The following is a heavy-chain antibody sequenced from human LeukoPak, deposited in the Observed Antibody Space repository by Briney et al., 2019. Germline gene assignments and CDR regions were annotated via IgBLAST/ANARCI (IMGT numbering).Heavy chain of an antibody. J-gene: IGHJ4*02. CDR3: ARVQWLATQYYFDY. V-gene: IGHV1-8*01. Sequence: ASVKGSCKASAYTFTSYDIKWVRQATGQGLEWMGWMNPNSGNTGYAQKFQGRVTMTRNTSISTAYMELSSLRSEDTAVYYCARVQWLATQYYFDYWGQGTLVTVSS. CDR2: MNPNSGNT. CDR1: AYTFTSYD. D-gene: IGHD6-19*01.